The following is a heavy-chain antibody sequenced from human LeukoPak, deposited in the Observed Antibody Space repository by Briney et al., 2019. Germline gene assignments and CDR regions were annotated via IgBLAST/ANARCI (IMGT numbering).Heavy chain of an antibody. CDR1: GFTFSDCY. CDR3: ARDGGHTGDDAFDI. V-gene: IGHV3-11*01. CDR2: ISSSGSTI. Sequence: GGSLRLSCAASGFTFSDCYMSWIRQAPGKGLEWASYISSSGSTIYYADSVKGRFTISRDNAKNSLYLQMNSLRAEDTAVYYCARDGGHTGDDAFDIWGQGTMVTVSS. J-gene: IGHJ3*02. D-gene: IGHD3-16*01.